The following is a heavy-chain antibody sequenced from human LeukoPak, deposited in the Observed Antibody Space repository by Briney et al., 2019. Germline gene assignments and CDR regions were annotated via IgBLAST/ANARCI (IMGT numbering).Heavy chain of an antibody. D-gene: IGHD2-15*01. CDR2: INPSGGST. J-gene: IGHJ4*02. CDR3: ARGGSIVLVVAAILDY. CDR1: GYTFTSYY. V-gene: IGHV1-46*01. Sequence: ASVKVSCKASGYTFTSYYMHWVRQAPRQGLEWVGIINPSGGSTSYAQKFQGRVTMTRDTSTSTVYMELSSLRSEDTAVYYCARGGSIVLVVAAILDYWGQGTLVTVSS.